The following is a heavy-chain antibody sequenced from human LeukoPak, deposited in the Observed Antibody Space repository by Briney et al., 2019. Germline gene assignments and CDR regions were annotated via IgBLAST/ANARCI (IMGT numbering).Heavy chain of an antibody. CDR1: GFTVNTNC. CDR3: AKDKRGVGAIDY. V-gene: IGHV3-30*02. D-gene: IGHD1-26*01. J-gene: IGHJ4*02. Sequence: GGSLRLSCAVSGFTVNTNCFNWVRQAPGKGLEWVAVIWYGGSNKYYADSVKGRFTISRDNSKNTLYLQMNSLRAEDTAVYYCAKDKRGVGAIDYWGQGTLVTVSP. CDR2: IWYGGSNK.